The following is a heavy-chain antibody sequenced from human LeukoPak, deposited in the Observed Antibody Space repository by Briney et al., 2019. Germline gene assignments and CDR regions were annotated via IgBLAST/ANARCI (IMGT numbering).Heavy chain of an antibody. Sequence: PGGSLRLSCAASGFTFSSYSMNWVRQAPGKGLAWASSISSSSSYIYYADSVKGRFTISRDNAKNSLYLQMNSLRAEDTAVYYCARYFVGATRIDPWGQGTLVTVSS. D-gene: IGHD1-26*01. V-gene: IGHV3-21*01. CDR1: GFTFSSYS. CDR2: ISSSSSYI. CDR3: ARYFVGATRIDP. J-gene: IGHJ5*02.